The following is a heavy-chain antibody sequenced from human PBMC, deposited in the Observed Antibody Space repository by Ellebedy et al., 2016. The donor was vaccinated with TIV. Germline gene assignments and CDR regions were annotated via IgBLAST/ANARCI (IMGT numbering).Heavy chain of an antibody. Sequence: AASVKVSCKASGYTFSSFAMYWVRQAPGQGLEWMGRIIPILGIANYAQKFQGRVTITADKSTSTAYMELSSLRSEDTAVYYCARGATYCGGDCYSYFDYWGQGTLVTVSS. CDR3: ARGATYCGGDCYSYFDY. J-gene: IGHJ4*02. CDR1: GYTFSSFA. V-gene: IGHV1-69*04. CDR2: IIPILGIA. D-gene: IGHD2-21*02.